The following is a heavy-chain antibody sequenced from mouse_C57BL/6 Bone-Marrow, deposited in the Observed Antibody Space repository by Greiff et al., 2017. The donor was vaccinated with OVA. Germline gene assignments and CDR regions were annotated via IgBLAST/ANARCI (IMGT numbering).Heavy chain of an antibody. CDR1: GFSLTSYG. CDR3: ARDYYSNFYAMDY. V-gene: IGHV2-2*01. Sequence: VKLMESGPGLVQPSQSLSITCTVSGFSLTSYGVHWVRQSPGKGLEWLGVIWSGGSTDYNAAFISRLSISKDNSKSQVFFKMNSLQADDTAIYYCARDYYSNFYAMDYWGQGTSVTVSS. CDR2: IWSGGST. D-gene: IGHD2-5*01. J-gene: IGHJ4*01.